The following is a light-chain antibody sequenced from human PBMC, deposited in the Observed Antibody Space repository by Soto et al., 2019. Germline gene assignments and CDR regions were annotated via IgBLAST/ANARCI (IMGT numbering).Light chain of an antibody. CDR2: DAS. J-gene: IGKJ4*01. CDR3: QQRSNWPLT. V-gene: IGKV3-11*01. CDR1: QRISNH. Sequence: EIVLTQSPATLSLSPGERATVSCRASQRISNHLGWYQQKPGQAPRLLFYDASNRATGIPARFSGSGSGTDFTLTISSLEPEDFAVYYCQQRSNWPLTFGGGTKVAIK.